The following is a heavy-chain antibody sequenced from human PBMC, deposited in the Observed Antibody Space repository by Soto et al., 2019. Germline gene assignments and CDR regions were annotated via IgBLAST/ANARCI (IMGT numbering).Heavy chain of an antibody. V-gene: IGHV3-30-3*01. Sequence: QVQLVESGGGVVQPGRSLRLSCAASGFTFSSYAMHWVRQAPGEGLEWVAVISYDGSNKYYADSVKGRFTISRDNSKNTLYLQMNSLRAEDTAVYYCARAAGYSSGWSSFDIWGQGTMVTVSS. CDR2: ISYDGSNK. J-gene: IGHJ3*02. CDR3: ARAAGYSSGWSSFDI. D-gene: IGHD6-19*01. CDR1: GFTFSSYA.